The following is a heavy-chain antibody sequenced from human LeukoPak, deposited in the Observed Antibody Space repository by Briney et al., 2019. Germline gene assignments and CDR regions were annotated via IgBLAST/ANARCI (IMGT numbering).Heavy chain of an antibody. CDR1: GFTFSDYW. V-gene: IGHV3-74*01. CDR3: ARPDILTGYYTLDY. J-gene: IGHJ4*02. Sequence: PGGSLRLSCAASGFTFSDYWMHWVRQAPGKGLVWVSRINSDGSSTNYADSVKGRFTISRDNSKNTLYLQMNSLRAEDTAVYYCARPDILTGYYTLDYWGQGTLVTVSS. CDR2: INSDGSST. D-gene: IGHD3-9*01.